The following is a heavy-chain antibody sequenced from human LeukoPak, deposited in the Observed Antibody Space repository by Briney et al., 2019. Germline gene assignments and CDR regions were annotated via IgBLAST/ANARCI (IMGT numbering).Heavy chain of an antibody. Sequence: SGGSLRLSCAASGFTVSSNYMSWVRQAPGKGLEWVSVIYSGGSTYYADSVKGRFTISRDNSKNTLYLQMNSLRAEDTAVYYCARDSSGWYQILSYYGMDVWGQGTTVTVSS. V-gene: IGHV3-53*05. J-gene: IGHJ6*02. CDR1: GFTVSSNY. CDR3: ARDSSGWYQILSYYGMDV. CDR2: IYSGGST. D-gene: IGHD6-19*01.